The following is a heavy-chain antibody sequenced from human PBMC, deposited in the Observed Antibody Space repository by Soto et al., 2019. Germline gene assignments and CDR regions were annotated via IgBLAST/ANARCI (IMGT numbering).Heavy chain of an antibody. Sequence: PSETLSLTCTVSGGSITSSRYYWGWIRQPPGKGLEWIGSIYYSGSTYYNPSLKSRVTISVDTSKNQFSLKLSSVTAADTAVYYCASYGSGSYKPDPWGQGTLVTVS. V-gene: IGHV4-39*01. CDR1: GGSITSSRYY. D-gene: IGHD3-10*01. J-gene: IGHJ5*02. CDR2: IYYSGST. CDR3: ASYGSGSYKPDP.